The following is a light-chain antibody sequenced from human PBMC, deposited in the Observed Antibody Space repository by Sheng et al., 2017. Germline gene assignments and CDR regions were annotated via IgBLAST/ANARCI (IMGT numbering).Light chain of an antibody. Sequence: QSELTQPPSVSGAPGQRTTISCTGSNSNIGAGFDVNWYQQFHETAPRLLIFGTANRPSGVPDRFSASKAGTTASLAITGLQAEDEADYYCQAFDNSLNSWVFGGGTRLTVL. V-gene: IGLV1-40*01. CDR2: GTA. J-gene: IGLJ3*02. CDR3: QAFDNSLNSWV. CDR1: NSNIGAGFD.